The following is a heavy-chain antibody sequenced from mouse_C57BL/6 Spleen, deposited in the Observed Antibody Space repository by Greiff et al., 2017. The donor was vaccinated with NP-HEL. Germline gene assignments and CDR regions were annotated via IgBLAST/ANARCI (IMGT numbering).Heavy chain of an antibody. V-gene: IGHV6-6*01. Sequence: EVMLVESGGGLVQPGGSMKLSCAASGFTFSDAWMDWVRQSPEKGLEWVAEIRNKANNHATYYAESVKGRFTISRDDSKSSVYLQMNSLRAEDTGIYYCTRGGYYPGPFAYWGQGTLVTVSA. D-gene: IGHD2-3*01. CDR3: TRGGYYPGPFAY. CDR1: GFTFSDAW. CDR2: IRNKANNHAT. J-gene: IGHJ3*01.